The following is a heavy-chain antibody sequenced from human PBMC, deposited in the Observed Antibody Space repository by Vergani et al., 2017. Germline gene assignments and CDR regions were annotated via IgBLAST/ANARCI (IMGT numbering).Heavy chain of an antibody. V-gene: IGHV3-30*03. CDR2: ISYDGSNK. J-gene: IGHJ4*02. CDR1: GFTFSSYG. D-gene: IGHD6-19*01. Sequence: QVQLVESGGGVVQPGRSLRLSCAASGFTFSSYGMHWVRQAPGKGLEWVAVISYDGSNKYYADSVKGRFTISRDNSKNTLYLQMNSLRAEDTAVYYCARDSHSSGWEEGFDYWGQGTLVTVSS. CDR3: ARDSHSSGWEEGFDY.